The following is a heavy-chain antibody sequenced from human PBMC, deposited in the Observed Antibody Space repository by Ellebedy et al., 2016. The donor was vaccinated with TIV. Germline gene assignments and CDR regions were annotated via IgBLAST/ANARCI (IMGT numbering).Heavy chain of an antibody. CDR1: GFTFSDYA. D-gene: IGHD3-10*01. CDR3: AKARLLWFGELLDY. V-gene: IGHV3-23*03. J-gene: IGHJ4*02. CDR2: IYSGGST. Sequence: GESLKISCAASGFTFSDYAMSWVRQAPGKGLEWVSVIYSGGSTYYADSVKGRFTISRDNSKNTLYLQMNSLRAEDTAVYYCAKARLLWFGELLDYWGQGTLVTVSS.